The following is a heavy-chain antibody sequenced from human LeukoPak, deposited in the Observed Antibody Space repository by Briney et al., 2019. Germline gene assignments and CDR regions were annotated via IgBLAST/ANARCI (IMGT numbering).Heavy chain of an antibody. CDR1: GFTFSNYW. Sequence: GGSLRLSCSASGFTFSNYWMTWVRQSPGKGLEWVAIIKHDGSDKYCVDSVKGRSTISRDNAKNSLYLQMSSLRAEDTAVYYCARGGHRQKEFWGQGTLVTVSS. CDR2: IKHDGSDK. J-gene: IGHJ4*02. V-gene: IGHV3-7*03. D-gene: IGHD3-10*01. CDR3: ARGGHRQKEF.